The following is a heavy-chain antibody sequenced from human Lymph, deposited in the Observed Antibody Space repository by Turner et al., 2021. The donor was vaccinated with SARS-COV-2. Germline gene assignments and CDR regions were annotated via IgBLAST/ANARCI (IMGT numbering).Heavy chain of an antibody. Sequence: QVQPVQSGAEVKKPGSSVKVSCKASGGTFSSYAISWVRQAPGQGLEWMGGIIPIFGTANYAQKFQDGVTITADESTSTAYMELSSLRYEDTAVYYCARDTAVAGTLGAFDIWGQGTMVTVS. CDR2: IIPIFGTA. D-gene: IGHD6-19*01. CDR3: ARDTAVAGTLGAFDI. CDR1: GGTFSSYA. J-gene: IGHJ3*02. V-gene: IGHV1-69*01.